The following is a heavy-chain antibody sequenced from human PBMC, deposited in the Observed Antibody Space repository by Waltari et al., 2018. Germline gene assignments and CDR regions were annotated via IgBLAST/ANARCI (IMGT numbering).Heavy chain of an antibody. CDR2: IYYSGST. V-gene: IGHV4-59*01. CDR3: ARSGEWLSHMDV. CDR1: GGSISSYY. Sequence: QVQLQESGPGLVKPSETLSLTCTVSGGSISSYYWSWIRQPPGKGLEWIGYIYYSGSTNYNPSLKSRVTISVDTSKNQFSLKLSSVTAADTAVYCCARSGEWLSHMDVWGKGTTVTVSS. D-gene: IGHD3-22*01. J-gene: IGHJ6*03.